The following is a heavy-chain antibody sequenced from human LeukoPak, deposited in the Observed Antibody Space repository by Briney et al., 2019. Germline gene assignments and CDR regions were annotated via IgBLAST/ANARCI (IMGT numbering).Heavy chain of an antibody. Sequence: SETLSLTCTVSGGSIRSSNYYWGWIRQPPGKGLEWIGNIYTSGSTYYSPSPKSRVIISLDTSENQFSLTLTSVTAADTAVYYCAKGNPFYDYWGQGTLVTVSP. D-gene: IGHD5/OR15-5a*01. CDR2: IYTSGST. CDR1: GGSIRSSNYY. V-gene: IGHV4-39*07. CDR3: AKGNPFYDY. J-gene: IGHJ4*02.